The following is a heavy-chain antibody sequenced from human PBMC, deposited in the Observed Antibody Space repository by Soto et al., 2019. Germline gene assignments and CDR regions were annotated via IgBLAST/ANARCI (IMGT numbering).Heavy chain of an antibody. D-gene: IGHD3-10*01. CDR2: INDSGRT. J-gene: IGHJ6*02. CDR1: GGSLNGYY. V-gene: IGHV4-34*01. CDR3: AKRGSGSYYIAPNALDV. Sequence: PSETLSLTCAVHGGSLNGYYWTWIRQPPGKGLEWIGEINDSGRTNYDPSLMSRVTISVDTSKSRASLRLSSVTAADTGIYFCAKRGSGSYYIAPNALDVWGQGTTVTVSS.